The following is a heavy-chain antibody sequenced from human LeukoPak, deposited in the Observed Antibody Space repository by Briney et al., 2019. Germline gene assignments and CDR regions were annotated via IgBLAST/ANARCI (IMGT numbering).Heavy chain of an antibody. CDR2: IKQDGSAK. D-gene: IGHD5-24*01. Sequence: GGSLRLSCAASGFTFRDYTMTWVRQAPGKGLAWVANIKQDGSAKYYMDSVKGRFAISRDNAKNSLYLRMNSLGAEDTAVYYCASEDGHNPNLGFDYWGQGTLVTVSS. J-gene: IGHJ4*02. CDR3: ASEDGHNPNLGFDY. V-gene: IGHV3-7*01. CDR1: GFTFRDYT.